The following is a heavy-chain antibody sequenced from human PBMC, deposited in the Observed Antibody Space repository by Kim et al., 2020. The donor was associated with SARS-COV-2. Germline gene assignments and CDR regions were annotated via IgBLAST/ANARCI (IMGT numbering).Heavy chain of an antibody. CDR3: ARGVYSYFDF. V-gene: IGHV4-30-2*05. J-gene: IGHJ4*02. Sequence: GSTGYLPSLHRRVTMSSDTSKNQFSLGLSSVTAADTAVYYCARGVYSYFDFWDQGTPVTVSS. D-gene: IGHD3-16*01. CDR2: GST.